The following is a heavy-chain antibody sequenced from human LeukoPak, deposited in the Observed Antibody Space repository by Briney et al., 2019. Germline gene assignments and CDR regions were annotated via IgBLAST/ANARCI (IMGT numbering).Heavy chain of an antibody. CDR3: ARVPYLLSYYYYMDL. CDR2: IIPIFGKA. Sequence: ASVKVPCKASGGTFSSYSISWVRQAPGQGLEWMGVIIPIFGKANYAQKFQGRVTITTDESTSTAYMELSSLRSEDTAVYYCARVPYLLSYYYYMDLWGKGTTVTVSS. J-gene: IGHJ6*03. CDR1: GGTFSSYS. V-gene: IGHV1-69*05.